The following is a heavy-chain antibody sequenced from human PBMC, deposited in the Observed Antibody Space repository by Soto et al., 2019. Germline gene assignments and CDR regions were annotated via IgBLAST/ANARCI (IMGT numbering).Heavy chain of an antibody. CDR2: IIPIFGTA. Sequence: ASVKVSCKASGGTFGSYAISWVRQAPGQGLEWMGGIIPIFGTANYAQKFQGRVTITADESTSTAYMELSSLRSEDTAVYYCARVPRTTVNTSYYYYGMDVWGQGSTVTVSS. J-gene: IGHJ6*02. D-gene: IGHD4-4*01. CDR1: GGTFGSYA. V-gene: IGHV1-69*13. CDR3: ARVPRTTVNTSYYYYGMDV.